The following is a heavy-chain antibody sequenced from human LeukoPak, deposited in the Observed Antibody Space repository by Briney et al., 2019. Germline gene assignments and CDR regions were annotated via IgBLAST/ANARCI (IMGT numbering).Heavy chain of an antibody. CDR1: GFTFGSYA. V-gene: IGHV3-23*01. CDR3: SKTTAGYSSGRYPGWPVDY. CDR2: ISGSGGST. Sequence: GSLSLSCAASGFTFGSYAMYWVRQAPGKGLGWVSGISGSGGSTFYTDSVKGRFTISRDNSENTVYLQMNSLRADDTAVYYWSKTTAGYSSGRYPGWPVDYWGQGTLVTVSS. D-gene: IGHD6-19*01. J-gene: IGHJ4*02.